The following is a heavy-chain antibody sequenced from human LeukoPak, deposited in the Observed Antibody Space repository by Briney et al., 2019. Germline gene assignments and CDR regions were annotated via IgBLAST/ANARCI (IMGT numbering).Heavy chain of an antibody. D-gene: IGHD2-15*01. CDR3: ARDLRISRYWFDP. Sequence: ASVKVSCKASGYTFTGYYMHWVRQAPGQRLEWMGWINPNSGGTNYAQKFQGRVTMTRDTSISTAYMELSRLRSDDTAVYYCARDLRISRYWFDPWGQGTLVTVSS. CDR1: GYTFTGYY. J-gene: IGHJ5*02. CDR2: INPNSGGT. V-gene: IGHV1-2*02.